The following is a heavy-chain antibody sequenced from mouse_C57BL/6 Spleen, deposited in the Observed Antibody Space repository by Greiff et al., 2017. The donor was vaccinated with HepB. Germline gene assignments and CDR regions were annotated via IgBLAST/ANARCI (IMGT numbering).Heavy chain of an antibody. CDR3: AREAVVSHYFDY. D-gene: IGHD1-1*01. J-gene: IGHJ2*01. Sequence: EVQLQQSGPELVKPGASVKISCKASGYTFTDYYMNWVKQSHGKSLEWIGDINPNNGGTSYNQKFKGKATLTVDKSSSTAYMELRSLTSEDSAVYYCAREAVVSHYFDYWGQGTTLTVSS. CDR1: GYTFTDYY. CDR2: INPNNGGT. V-gene: IGHV1-26*01.